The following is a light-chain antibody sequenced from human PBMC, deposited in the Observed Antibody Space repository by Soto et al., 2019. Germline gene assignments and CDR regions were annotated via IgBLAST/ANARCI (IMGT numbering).Light chain of an antibody. CDR2: GAS. Sequence: EIVMTQSPATLSVSPGERATLSCRASQSVSNNLAWYQKKPGQAPRLLIYGASARATGIPARFSGSGSGTEYTLIISSLQSEDFEVYYCQQYNNWWTFGQGTKVEIK. V-gene: IGKV3-15*01. CDR1: QSVSNN. J-gene: IGKJ1*01. CDR3: QQYNNWWT.